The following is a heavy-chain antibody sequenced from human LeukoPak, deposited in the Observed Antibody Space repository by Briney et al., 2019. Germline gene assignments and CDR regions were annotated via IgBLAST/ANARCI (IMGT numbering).Heavy chain of an antibody. D-gene: IGHD2-8*01. V-gene: IGHV3-30*02. CDR1: GFTFSRYG. CDR2: IGYYRRKK. J-gene: IGHJ5*02. Sequence: GGSLRLYCAASGFTFSRYGMQWVRQAPGKGLEWVAFIGYYRRKKYSAASVKGRFTISRDHSKHPLYLQMNGLRPEDTAVFYCATVYGVPGPGGAWLDPWGQGTLVTVSS. CDR3: ATVYGVPGPGGAWLDP.